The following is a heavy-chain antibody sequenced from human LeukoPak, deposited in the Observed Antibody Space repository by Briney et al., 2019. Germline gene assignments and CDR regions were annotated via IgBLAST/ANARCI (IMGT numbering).Heavy chain of an antibody. J-gene: IGHJ3*02. Sequence: NPSETLSLTCTVSGGSISSYYRSWIRQPPGKGLEWIGYIYYSGSTNYNPSLKSRVTISVDTSKNQFSLKLSSVTAADTAVYYCARGGVVDAFDIWGQGTMVTVSS. V-gene: IGHV4-59*01. CDR2: IYYSGST. D-gene: IGHD2-15*01. CDR1: GGSISSYY. CDR3: ARGGVVDAFDI.